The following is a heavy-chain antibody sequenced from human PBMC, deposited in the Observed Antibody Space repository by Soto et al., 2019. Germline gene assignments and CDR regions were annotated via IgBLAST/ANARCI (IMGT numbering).Heavy chain of an antibody. CDR1: GGSISSGGYY. CDR2: IYYSGST. CDR3: ARKDSGYGDYMDV. V-gene: IGHV4-31*03. J-gene: IGHJ6*03. D-gene: IGHD5-12*01. Sequence: QVQLQESGPGLVKPSQTLSLTCTVSGGSISSGGYYWSWIRQHPGKGLEWIGYIYYSGSTYYNPSLKSRVTMSVDTSENQFSPRLSSVTAADTAVYYCARKDSGYGDYMDVWGKGTTVTVSS.